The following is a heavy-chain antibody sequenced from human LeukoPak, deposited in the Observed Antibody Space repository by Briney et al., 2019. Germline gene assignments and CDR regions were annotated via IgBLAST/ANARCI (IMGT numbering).Heavy chain of an antibody. CDR1: GFTFTTYW. J-gene: IGHJ4*02. Sequence: GGSLRLSCVASGFTFTTYWMHWVRQAPGKGLVWVSRINGDGSNSNYADSVKGRFTISRDNARNTLYLQMNGQRAEDTALYYCARTSPTSHFDFWGQGTLVTVSS. CDR2: INGDGSNS. CDR3: ARTSPTSHFDF. D-gene: IGHD3-16*01. V-gene: IGHV3-74*01.